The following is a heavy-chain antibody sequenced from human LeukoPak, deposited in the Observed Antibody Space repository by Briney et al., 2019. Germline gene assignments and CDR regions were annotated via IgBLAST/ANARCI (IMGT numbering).Heavy chain of an antibody. CDR2: INHSGST. CDR3: ARGWGAARHLYFDY. V-gene: IGHV4-34*01. D-gene: IGHD6-6*01. CDR1: GGSFSGYY. J-gene: IGHJ4*02. Sequence: SETLSLTCAVHGGSFSGYYWSWIRQPPGKGLEWIGEINHSGSTNYNPSLKSRVTISVDTSKNQFSLKLSSVTAADTAVYYCARGWGAARHLYFDYWGQGTLVTVSS.